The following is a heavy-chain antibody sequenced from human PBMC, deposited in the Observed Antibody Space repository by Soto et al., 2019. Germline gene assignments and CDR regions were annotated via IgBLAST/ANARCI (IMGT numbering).Heavy chain of an antibody. CDR3: ARDRDFEYQLHFDY. D-gene: IGHD2-2*01. CDR1: GFTFSSYW. Sequence: GGSLRLSCAASGFTFSSYWMHWVRQAPGKGLVWVSRINSDGSSTSYADSVKGRFTISRYNAKNTLYLQMNSLRAEDTAVYYCARDRDFEYQLHFDYWGQGTLVTVSS. J-gene: IGHJ4*02. V-gene: IGHV3-74*01. CDR2: INSDGSST.